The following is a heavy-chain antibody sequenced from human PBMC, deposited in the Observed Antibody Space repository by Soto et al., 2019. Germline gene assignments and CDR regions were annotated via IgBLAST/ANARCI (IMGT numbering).Heavy chain of an antibody. Sequence: GGSLRLSCAASGFTFSSYAMSWVRQAPGKGLEWVSAISGSGGSTYYADSVKGRFTISRDNSKNTLYLQMNSLRAEDTAVYYCAKPRDSHVDTAMAEYYFDYWGQGTLVTVSS. CDR2: ISGSGGST. CDR1: GFTFSSYA. J-gene: IGHJ4*02. D-gene: IGHD5-18*01. V-gene: IGHV3-23*01. CDR3: AKPRDSHVDTAMAEYYFDY.